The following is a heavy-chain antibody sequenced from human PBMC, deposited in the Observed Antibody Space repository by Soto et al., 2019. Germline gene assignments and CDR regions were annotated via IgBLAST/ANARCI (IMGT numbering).Heavy chain of an antibody. CDR1: CGSISSGDYY. Sequence: PSETLSLTCTVSCGSISSGDYYWSWIRQPPGKGLEWIGYIYYSGSTYYNPSLKSRVTISVDTSKNQFSLKLSSVTAADTAVYYCARYPPNWGHDYWGQGTLVTVSS. CDR3: ARYPPNWGHDY. J-gene: IGHJ4*02. CDR2: IYYSGST. D-gene: IGHD7-27*01. V-gene: IGHV4-30-4*01.